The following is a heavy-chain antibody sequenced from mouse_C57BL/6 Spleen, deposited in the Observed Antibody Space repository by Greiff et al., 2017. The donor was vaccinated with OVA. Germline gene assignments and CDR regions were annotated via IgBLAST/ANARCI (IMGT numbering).Heavy chain of an antibody. Sequence: DVKLVESGGGLVKPGGSLKLSCAASGFTFSDYGMHWVRQAPEKGLEWVAYISSGSSTIYYADTVKGRFTISRDNAKNTLFLQMTSLRSEDTAMYYCARGDYDAHYYAMDYWGQGTSVTVSS. J-gene: IGHJ4*01. V-gene: IGHV5-17*01. CDR3: ARGDYDAHYYAMDY. CDR2: ISSGSSTI. D-gene: IGHD2-4*01. CDR1: GFTFSDYG.